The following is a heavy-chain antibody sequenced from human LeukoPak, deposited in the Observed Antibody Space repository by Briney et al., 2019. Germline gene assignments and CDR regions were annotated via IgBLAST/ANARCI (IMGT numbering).Heavy chain of an antibody. Sequence: GGSLRLSCAASGFTFSSYTINWVRQAPGKGLEWVSTISGGGSSTFYAESVKGRFTISRDNAKNTLFLQMNSLRAEDTAVYYCAKDRGSRHDAFDIWGQGTVVTVSS. CDR2: ISGGGSST. D-gene: IGHD3-10*01. V-gene: IGHV3-23*01. CDR1: GFTFSSYT. CDR3: AKDRGSRHDAFDI. J-gene: IGHJ3*02.